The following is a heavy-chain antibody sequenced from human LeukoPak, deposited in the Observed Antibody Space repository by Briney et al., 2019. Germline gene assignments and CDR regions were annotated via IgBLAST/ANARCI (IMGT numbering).Heavy chain of an antibody. D-gene: IGHD3-22*01. CDR3: AKLPTYHYDSSGYYYFEY. J-gene: IGHJ4*02. Sequence: PGGSLRLSCAASGFTFSSYAMTWVRQAPGKGLEWVSAISGSGGKTYYTDSVKGRFIISRDNSKNTLYLQMNSLRAEDTAVYYCAKLPTYHYDSSGYYYFEYWGQGTLVTVSS. CDR2: ISGSGGKT. CDR1: GFTFSSYA. V-gene: IGHV3-23*01.